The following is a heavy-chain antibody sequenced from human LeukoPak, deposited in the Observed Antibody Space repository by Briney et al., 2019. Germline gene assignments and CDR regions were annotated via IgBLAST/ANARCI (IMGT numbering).Heavy chain of an antibody. V-gene: IGHV4-39*07. J-gene: IGHJ4*02. CDR3: ARLTPPFGDFDY. Sequence: PSETLSLTRTVSGDSIRRSGYYWAWIRQPPGKGLEWMGSIDHSGSIYYNPSLKSRVTISVDKSKNQFSLKLSSVTAADTAVYYCARLTPPFGDFDYWGQGTLVTVSS. CDR1: GDSIRRSGYY. CDR2: IDHSGSI. D-gene: IGHD3-10*01.